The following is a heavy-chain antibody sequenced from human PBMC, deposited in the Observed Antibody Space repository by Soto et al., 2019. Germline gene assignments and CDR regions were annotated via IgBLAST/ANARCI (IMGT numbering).Heavy chain of an antibody. J-gene: IGHJ4*02. V-gene: IGHV3-30*04. CDR1: GFLFSGYA. CDR2: ISYDGKEK. Sequence: QVQLVESGGGVVQPGGSLRLSCATSGFLFSGYAMHWVRQTPGKGLEWVAVISYDGKEKYYADSAEGRFTISRESCGVTLYLQMSSLRVEDTAVYYCARGRGLAARPQHLDHWGQGTLVTVSS. CDR3: ARGRGLAARPQHLDH. D-gene: IGHD6-6*01.